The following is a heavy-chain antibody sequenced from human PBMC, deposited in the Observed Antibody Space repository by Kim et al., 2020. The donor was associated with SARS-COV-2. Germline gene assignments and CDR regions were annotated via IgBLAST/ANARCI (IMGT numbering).Heavy chain of an antibody. J-gene: IGHJ4*02. D-gene: IGHD6-13*01. V-gene: IGHV3-11*01. Sequence: ANSRKGRFTISRDNAKNSLYRQMYSLRAEDTALYYCARVGSTVAAGTIDYWGQGTLVTVSS. CDR3: ARVGSTVAAGTIDY.